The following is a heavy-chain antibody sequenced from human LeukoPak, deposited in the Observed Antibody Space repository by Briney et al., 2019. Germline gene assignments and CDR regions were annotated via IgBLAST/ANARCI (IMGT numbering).Heavy chain of an antibody. CDR2: ISSSGNTI. J-gene: IGHJ4*02. V-gene: IGHV3-48*03. Sequence: GGSLRLSCAASGFTFSSYEMTWVRQAPGKGLEWISYISSSGNTIYYADSVKGRFTISRDNAKNSLYLQMNSLRAEDTAVYYCARLKLLWSNYFDYWGQGTLVTVSS. CDR1: GFTFSSYE. D-gene: IGHD2-2*01. CDR3: ARLKLLWSNYFDY.